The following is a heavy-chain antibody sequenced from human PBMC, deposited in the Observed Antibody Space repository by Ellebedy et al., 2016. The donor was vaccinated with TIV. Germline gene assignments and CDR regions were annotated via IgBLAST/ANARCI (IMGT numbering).Heavy chain of an antibody. V-gene: IGHV1-46*01. CDR2: INPSGGST. Sequence: ASVKVSCXASGYTFTSYYMHWVRQAPGQGLEWMGIINPSGGSTSYAQKFQGRVTMTRDTSTSTVYMELSSLRSEDTAVYYCARDKSPYGDYSVNWFDPWGQGTLVTVSS. CDR3: ARDKSPYGDYSVNWFDP. J-gene: IGHJ5*02. CDR1: GYTFTSYY. D-gene: IGHD4-17*01.